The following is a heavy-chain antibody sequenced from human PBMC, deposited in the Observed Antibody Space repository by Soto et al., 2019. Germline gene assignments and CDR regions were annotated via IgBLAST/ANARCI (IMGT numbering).Heavy chain of an antibody. Sequence: QVQLVQSGAEVKKPGSSVKVSCKASGGTFSSYAISWVRQAPGQGLEWVGGIIPVFGRPNYAPKFQGRVTLSADEYTSTAYMELRTLRSEDTAVYYCESPIQEYDYSHAFDLWGQGTMVTVSS. CDR2: IIPVFGRP. CDR3: ESPIQEYDYSHAFDL. CDR1: GGTFSSYA. V-gene: IGHV1-69*01. D-gene: IGHD3-16*01. J-gene: IGHJ3*01.